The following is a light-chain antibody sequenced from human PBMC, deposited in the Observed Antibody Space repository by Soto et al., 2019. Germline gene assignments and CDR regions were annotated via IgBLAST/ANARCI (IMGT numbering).Light chain of an antibody. Sequence: QSVVTQPASVSGSPGQSVTISCSGSDIGNYNLVSWYQHLPGRAPKLLIFVVTMRPSGISDRFSGSKSASTASLTISGLQDEDEGDYYCASYAGSRTYVFGSGTKLTVL. CDR1: SDIGNYNL. CDR2: VVT. J-gene: IGLJ1*01. V-gene: IGLV2-23*02. CDR3: ASYAGSRTYV.